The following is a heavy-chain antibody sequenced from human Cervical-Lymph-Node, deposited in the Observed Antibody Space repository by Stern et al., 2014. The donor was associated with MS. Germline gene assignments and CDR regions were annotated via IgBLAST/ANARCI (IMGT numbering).Heavy chain of an antibody. J-gene: IGHJ4*02. CDR2: ISSSSSYI. D-gene: IGHD3-22*01. CDR1: GFTFSSYS. V-gene: IGHV3-21*01. CDR3: ARDLRYYDSSGYSSQYFDY. Sequence: EVQLVESGGGLVKPGGSLRLSCAASGFTFSSYSMNWARQAPGKGLEWVSSISSSSSYIYYADSVKGRFTISRDNAKNSLYLQMNSLRAEDTAVYYCARDLRYYDSSGYSSQYFDYWGQGTLVTVSS.